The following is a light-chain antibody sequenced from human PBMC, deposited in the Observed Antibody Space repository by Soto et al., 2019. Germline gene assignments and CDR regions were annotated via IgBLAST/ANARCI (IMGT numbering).Light chain of an antibody. CDR1: QGISTW. J-gene: IGKJ4*01. CDR3: QQANGFPLT. CDR2: AAS. V-gene: IGKV1D-12*01. Sequence: DFQMTQSPSSVSASVGDRVTFTCRASQGISTWLAWYQQKPGQAPRLLINAASSLQSGVPSRFRGSGSGTDFTLTISSLQPEDFATYYCQQANGFPLTFGGGTKVEIK.